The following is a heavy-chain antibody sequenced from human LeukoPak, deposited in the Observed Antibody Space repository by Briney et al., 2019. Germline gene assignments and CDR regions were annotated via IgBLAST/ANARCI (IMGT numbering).Heavy chain of an antibody. CDR3: TTNGWYCLDH. D-gene: IGHD6-19*01. CDR1: GVSFSDYS. Sequence: TSETLSLTCAVSGVSFSDYSWSWIRQPPGKGLEWIGEINHRGSTNYNPSLKSRVTISVDTSNNHLSLRLSSVTAADTAVYYCTTNGWYCLDHWGQGALVTVSS. V-gene: IGHV4-34*01. J-gene: IGHJ1*01. CDR2: INHRGST.